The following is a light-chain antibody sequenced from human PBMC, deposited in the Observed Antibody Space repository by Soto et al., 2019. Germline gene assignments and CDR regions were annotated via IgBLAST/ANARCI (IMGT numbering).Light chain of an antibody. J-gene: IGLJ1*01. CDR3: SSYTSSSIDYV. CDR1: TGDVGGYNY. V-gene: IGLV2-14*01. Sequence: QSALTQPASVSGSPGRSITIPGPGTTGDVGGYNYVSWYQQHPGKAPKLMIYEVSNRPSGVSNRFSGSKSGNTASLTISGLQAEDEADYYCSSYTSSSIDYVFGTGTKLTVL. CDR2: EVS.